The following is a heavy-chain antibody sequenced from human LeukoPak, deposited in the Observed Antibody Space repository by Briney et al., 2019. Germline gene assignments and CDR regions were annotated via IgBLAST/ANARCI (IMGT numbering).Heavy chain of an antibody. D-gene: IGHD1-26*01. V-gene: IGHV4-31*03. Sequence: PSETLSLTCTVSGGSISSSGYYWSWIRQHPGKGLEWIGYIYYSGSTYYNPSLKSRVTISVDTSKNQFSLKLSSVTAADTAVYYCAREGGSYYSSYYYGMDVWGQGTTVTVSS. CDR2: IYYSGST. J-gene: IGHJ6*02. CDR1: GGSISSSGYY. CDR3: AREGGSYYSSYYYGMDV.